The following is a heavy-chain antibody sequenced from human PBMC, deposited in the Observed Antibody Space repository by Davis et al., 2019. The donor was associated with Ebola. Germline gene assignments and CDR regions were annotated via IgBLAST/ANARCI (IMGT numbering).Heavy chain of an antibody. D-gene: IGHD6-19*01. Sequence: GESLKISCAASGFTFSSYWMSWVRQAPGKGLEWVANIKQDGSEKYYADSVKGRFTISRDNSKNTLYLQMNRLRAEDTAMYYCARGRAAVARVGPEFDYWGQGTLVTVSS. CDR3: ARGRAAVARVGPEFDY. V-gene: IGHV3-7*03. CDR1: GFTFSSYW. J-gene: IGHJ4*02. CDR2: IKQDGSEK.